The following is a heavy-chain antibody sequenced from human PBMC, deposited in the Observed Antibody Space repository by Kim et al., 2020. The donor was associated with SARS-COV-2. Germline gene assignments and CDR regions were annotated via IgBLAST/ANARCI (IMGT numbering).Heavy chain of an antibody. CDR3: ARGRYSSSWYGGSGWVDP. Sequence: SETLSLTCAVYGGSFSGYYWSWIRQPPGKGLEWIGEINHSGSTNYNPSLKSRVTISVDTSKNQFSLKLSSVTAADTAVYYCARGRYSSSWYGGSGWVDP. J-gene: IGHJ5*02. V-gene: IGHV4-34*01. CDR2: INHSGST. D-gene: IGHD6-13*01. CDR1: GGSFSGYY.